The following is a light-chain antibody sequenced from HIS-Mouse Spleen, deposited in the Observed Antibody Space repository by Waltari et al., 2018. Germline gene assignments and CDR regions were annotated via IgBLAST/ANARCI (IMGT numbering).Light chain of an antibody. J-gene: IGLJ1*01. CDR3: SSYTSSSTLV. CDR2: DVS. CDR1: SSDFGGYNY. V-gene: IGLV2-14*03. Sequence: QSALTQTASVSGSPGQSITISCTGTSSDFGGYNYVSWYQQHPGKAPKLMIYDVSNRPSGVSNRFSGSKSGNTASLTISGLQAEDEADYYCSSYTSSSTLVFGTGTKVTVL.